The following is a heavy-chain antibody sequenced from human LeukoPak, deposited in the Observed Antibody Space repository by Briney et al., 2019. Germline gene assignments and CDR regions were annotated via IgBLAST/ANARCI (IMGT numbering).Heavy chain of an antibody. CDR2: ISGSSGST. J-gene: IGHJ3*02. D-gene: IGHD3-9*01. V-gene: IGHV3-23*01. Sequence: GGSLRLSCAASGFTFSSYAMSWVRQAPGKGLEWVSAISGSSGSTYYADSVKGRFTISRDNSKNTLYLQMNSLRAEDTAVYYCAKPPLRKYDILTGYYPVDAFDIWGQGTMVTVSS. CDR3: AKPPLRKYDILTGYYPVDAFDI. CDR1: GFTFSSYA.